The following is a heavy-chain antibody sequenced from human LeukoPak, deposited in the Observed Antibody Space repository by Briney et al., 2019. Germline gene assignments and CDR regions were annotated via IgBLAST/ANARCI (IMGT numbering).Heavy chain of an antibody. D-gene: IGHD3-3*01. Sequence: GGSLRLSCAASGFTFSNYWMTWVRQSPGKGLEWVAIIKPDGSEKYYVDSVKGRFTISRDNAKNSLYLQMNSLRAEDTAVYYCARSHVLRFLEWYFDYWGQGTLVTVSS. V-gene: IGHV3-7*01. J-gene: IGHJ4*02. CDR3: ARSHVLRFLEWYFDY. CDR1: GFTFSNYW. CDR2: IKPDGSEK.